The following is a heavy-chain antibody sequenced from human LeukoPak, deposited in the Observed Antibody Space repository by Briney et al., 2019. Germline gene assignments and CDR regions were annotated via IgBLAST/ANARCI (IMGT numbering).Heavy chain of an antibody. D-gene: IGHD6-13*01. CDR1: GFTFSSYW. CDR3: ARRGTSSSWAHFDY. V-gene: IGHV3-7*05. Sequence: GGSLRLSCAASGFTFSSYWMTWVRQAPGKGLEWVAKIKQDGSEKYYVDSVKGRFTISRDNAKNSLYLQMNSLGAEDTAVYYCARRGTSSSWAHFDYLGQGTLVTASS. CDR2: IKQDGSEK. J-gene: IGHJ4*02.